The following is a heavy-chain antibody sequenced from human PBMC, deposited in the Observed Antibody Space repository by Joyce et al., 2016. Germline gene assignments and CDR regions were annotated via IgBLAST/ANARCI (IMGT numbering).Heavy chain of an antibody. D-gene: IGHD2-2*01. J-gene: IGHJ4*02. CDR1: RIIFSNKE. V-gene: IGHV3-48*03. CDR3: TTPSCAN. CDR2: INSDDSRI. Sequence: EVQLVESGGGLVQPGGSLRLSCAASRIIFSNKEMNWVRQAPGKGLEWVSSINSDDSRIHYADSVRGRFTISRDNARNSLYLEMNSLRVEDTAIYYCTTPSCANWGQGSLVTVSS.